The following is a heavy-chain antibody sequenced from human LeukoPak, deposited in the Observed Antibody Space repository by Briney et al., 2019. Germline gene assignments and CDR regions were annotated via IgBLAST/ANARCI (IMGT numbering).Heavy chain of an antibody. CDR3: AKDVSTLTGEGTLDY. V-gene: IGHV3-30-3*01. CDR1: GFTFSSYA. Sequence: GGSLRLSCAASGFTFSSYAMHWVRQAPGKGLEWVAVISYDGSNKYYADSVKGRFTISRDNSKNTLYLQMNSLRAEDTAVYYCAKDVSTLTGEGTLDYWGQGTLVTVSS. D-gene: IGHD7-27*01. CDR2: ISYDGSNK. J-gene: IGHJ4*02.